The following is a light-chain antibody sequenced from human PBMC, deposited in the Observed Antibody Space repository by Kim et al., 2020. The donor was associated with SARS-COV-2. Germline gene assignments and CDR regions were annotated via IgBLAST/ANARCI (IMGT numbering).Light chain of an antibody. CDR1: QNIDKY. CDR2: AAS. J-gene: IGKJ4*01. CDR3: QQSFSTFEA. V-gene: IGKV1-39*01. Sequence: SASVGDRVTITCRASQNIDKYLNWYQHKVGKAPKLLIYAASSLQSGVPSRFSGSGSGTDFSLTITTLQPEDFATYYCQQSFSTFEAFGGGTKLEI.